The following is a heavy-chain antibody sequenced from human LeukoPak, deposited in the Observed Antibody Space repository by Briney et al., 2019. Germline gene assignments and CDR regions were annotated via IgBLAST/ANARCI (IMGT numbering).Heavy chain of an antibody. V-gene: IGHV3-74*01. CDR1: GFTFRIYW. J-gene: IGHJ4*02. D-gene: IGHD4-23*01. Sequence: QPGGSLRLSCAASGFTFRIYWMHWVRQAPGKGLVWVSHINSDGSSTTYADSVKGRFTISRDNAKNTLYLQMNTLRVEDTAVYYCANYGGNSPFWGQGTLVTVSS. CDR2: INSDGSST. CDR3: ANYGGNSPF.